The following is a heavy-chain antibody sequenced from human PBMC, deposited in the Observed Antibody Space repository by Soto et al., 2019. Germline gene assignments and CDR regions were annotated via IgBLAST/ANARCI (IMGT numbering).Heavy chain of an antibody. CDR1: GYTFTSYY. V-gene: IGHV1-46*01. CDR3: ARETVETPIGTYFDY. D-gene: IGHD1-1*01. J-gene: IGHJ4*02. CDR2: SNPSGGST. Sequence: QVQLVQSGAEVKKPGASVKVSCKASGYTFTSYYMHWVRQAPGQGLEWMEISNPSGGSTSYAQKFQGRVTMTRDTSTSTVYMELSSLRSEDTAVYYCARETVETPIGTYFDYWGQGTLVTVSS.